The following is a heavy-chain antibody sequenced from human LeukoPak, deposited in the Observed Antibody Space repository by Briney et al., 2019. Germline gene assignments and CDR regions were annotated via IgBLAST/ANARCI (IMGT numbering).Heavy chain of an antibody. CDR3: ARVRPYHYDSSGYFGGSYFDY. CDR1: GGTFSSYA. CDR2: IIPIFGTA. D-gene: IGHD3-22*01. J-gene: IGHJ4*02. Sequence: SVKVSCKASGGTFSSYAISWVRQAPGQGLEWMGGIIPIFGTANYAQKFQGRVTITADESTSTAYMELSSLRSEDTAVYYCARVRPYHYDSSGYFGGSYFDYWGQGTLVTVSS. V-gene: IGHV1-69*13.